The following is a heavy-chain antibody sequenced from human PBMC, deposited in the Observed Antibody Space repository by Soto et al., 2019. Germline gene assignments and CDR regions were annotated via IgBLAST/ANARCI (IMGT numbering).Heavy chain of an antibody. Sequence: VQLVQSGAEVKKPGSSVKVSCKASGGTFSRYAISWVRQAPGQGLEWMGGIIPIFGRANYAQKFQGRVKITEDESTSTDYRELSSLRSEDTAVYYCARDQGIAAAGTDYWGQGTLVTVSS. D-gene: IGHD6-13*01. V-gene: IGHV1-69*12. CDR1: GGTFSRYA. J-gene: IGHJ4*02. CDR2: IIPIFGRA. CDR3: ARDQGIAAAGTDY.